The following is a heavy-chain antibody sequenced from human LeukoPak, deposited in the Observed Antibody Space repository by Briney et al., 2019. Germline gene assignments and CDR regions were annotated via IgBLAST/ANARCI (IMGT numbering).Heavy chain of an antibody. CDR1: GFSFNNYR. CDR3: VRGPHIAATSY. CDR2: IKQDGSEN. D-gene: IGHD6-25*01. Sequence: GGSLRLSCVASGFSFNNYRMTWVRQAPGKGLEWVANIKQDGSENQYVDSVKGRFAISRDNAKKSLYLQINTLRAEDTAVYYCVRGPHIAATSYWGQGTLVTVSS. J-gene: IGHJ4*02. V-gene: IGHV3-7*03.